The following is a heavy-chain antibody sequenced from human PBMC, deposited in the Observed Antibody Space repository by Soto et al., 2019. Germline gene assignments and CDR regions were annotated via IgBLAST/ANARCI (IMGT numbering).Heavy chain of an antibody. V-gene: IGHV1-69*13. D-gene: IGHD6-13*01. CDR2: IIPIFGTA. CDR3: ARDKGRRIAAAGTYYGMDV. Sequence: SVKVSCKASGGTFSINAIIWVRQAPGQGLEWMGGIIPIFGTANYAQKFQGRVTITADESTSTAYMELSSLRSEDTAVYYCARDKGRRIAAAGTYYGMDVWGQGTTVTVSS. CDR1: GGTFSINA. J-gene: IGHJ6*02.